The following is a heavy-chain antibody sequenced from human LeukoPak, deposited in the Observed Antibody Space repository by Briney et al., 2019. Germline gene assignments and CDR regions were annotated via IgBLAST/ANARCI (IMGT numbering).Heavy chain of an antibody. D-gene: IGHD2-15*01. CDR1: SGSITNYY. J-gene: IGHJ3*02. CDR2: IYYSGNT. Sequence: SEALSLTCTVSSGSITNYYWSWIRRPPGKGLEWIGFIYYSGNTNYNPSLKSRVTISVDTSKNQFPLKLSSVTAADTAVYYCARDLPGGHNAFDIWGQGTMVTVSS. CDR3: ARDLPGGHNAFDI. V-gene: IGHV4-59*12.